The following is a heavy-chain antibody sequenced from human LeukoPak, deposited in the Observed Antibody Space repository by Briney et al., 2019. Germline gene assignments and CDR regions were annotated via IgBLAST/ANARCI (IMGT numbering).Heavy chain of an antibody. CDR3: ARALWPGPFDY. V-gene: IGHV1-46*01. Sequence: ASVKVSCKASGYTFTSYYMHWVRQAPGQGLEWMGIINPSGGSTSYAQKFQGRVTMTRDMSTSTVYMELSSLRSEDTAVYYCARALWPGPFDYWGQGTLVTVSS. D-gene: IGHD2-21*01. CDR1: GYTFTSYY. CDR2: INPSGGST. J-gene: IGHJ4*02.